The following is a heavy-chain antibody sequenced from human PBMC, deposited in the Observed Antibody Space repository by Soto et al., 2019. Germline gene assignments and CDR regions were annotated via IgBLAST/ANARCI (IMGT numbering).Heavy chain of an antibody. CDR2: ISYDGSNK. D-gene: IGHD6-19*01. CDR1: GFTFSSYG. CDR3: AKDMGGGSGWFGQYYYYMDV. V-gene: IGHV3-30*18. Sequence: GGSLRLSCAASGFTFSSYGMHWVRQAPGKGLEWVAVISYDGSNKYYADSVKGRFTISRDNSKNTLYLQMNSLRAEDTAVYYCAKDMGGGSGWFGQYYYYMDVWGKGTTVTVSS. J-gene: IGHJ6*03.